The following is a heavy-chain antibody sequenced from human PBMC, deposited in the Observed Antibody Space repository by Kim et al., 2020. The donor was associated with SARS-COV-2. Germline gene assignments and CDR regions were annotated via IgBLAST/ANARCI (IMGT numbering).Heavy chain of an antibody. CDR2: N. Sequence: NDYAVSVKSRITINPDTSKNQFSLQLNSVTPEDTAVYYCARAPYYYYGMDVWGQGTTVTVSS. CDR3: ARAPYYYYGMDV. J-gene: IGHJ6*02. V-gene: IGHV6-1*01.